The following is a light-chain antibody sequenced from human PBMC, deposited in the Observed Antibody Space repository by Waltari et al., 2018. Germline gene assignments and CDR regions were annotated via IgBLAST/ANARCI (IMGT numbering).Light chain of an antibody. CDR3: RQYYNYPDT. Sequence: DIHMTQSPSTLSASVGDRVTITCRARQPFGSWLAWYQQKPGKAPKALIYKASSLESGVPSRFSGSGSGTEFTLTISSLQPDDFATYYCRQYYNYPDTFGQGTKLEIK. CDR1: QPFGSW. CDR2: KAS. V-gene: IGKV1-5*03. J-gene: IGKJ2*01.